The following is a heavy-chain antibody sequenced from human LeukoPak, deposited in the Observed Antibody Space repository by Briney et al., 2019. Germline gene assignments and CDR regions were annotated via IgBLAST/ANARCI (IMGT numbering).Heavy chain of an antibody. CDR2: INPNSGAT. D-gene: IGHD3-16*01. CDR1: GYTFTGYY. V-gene: IGHV1-2*02. J-gene: IGHJ4*02. Sequence: GASVKVSCKASGYTFTGYYMHWVRQAPGQGLEWIGWINPNSGATNYAQNFQGRVTMTRDTSIRTAYMELSRLTSDDTAVYYCARVLIGDDSSSNVDYWGQGTLVTVSS. CDR3: ARVLIGDDSSSNVDY.